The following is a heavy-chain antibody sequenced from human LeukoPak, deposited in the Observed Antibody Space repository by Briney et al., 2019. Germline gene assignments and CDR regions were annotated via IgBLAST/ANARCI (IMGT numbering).Heavy chain of an antibody. D-gene: IGHD4-17*01. V-gene: IGHV3-30*18. Sequence: GRSLRLSCAASGFTFSSYGMHWVRQAPGKGLEWVAVISYDGSNKYYADSVKGRFTISRDNSKNTLYLQMNSLRAEDTAVYYCTKGSRGDYGDYIDCWGQGSLVTVSS. CDR3: TKGSRGDYGDYIDC. CDR1: GFTFSSYG. J-gene: IGHJ4*02. CDR2: ISYDGSNK.